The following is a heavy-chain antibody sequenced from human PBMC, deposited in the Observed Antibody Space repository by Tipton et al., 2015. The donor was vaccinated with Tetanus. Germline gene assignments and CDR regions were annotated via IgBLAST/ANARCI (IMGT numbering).Heavy chain of an antibody. V-gene: IGHV1-18*01. CDR3: ARVPTNPLAVDRPTDY. J-gene: IGHJ4*02. CDR2: ISVYNGNT. Sequence: QVQLVQSGPEVKKPGASVKVSCKASGYTFNTFGISWVRQAPGQGLEWMGWISVYNGNTNYAQNVQGRVTMTTDTPTSTAYMELRSLRSDDTAVYYCARVPTNPLAVDRPTDYWGQGTLVTVSS. D-gene: IGHD6-19*01. CDR1: GYTFNTFG.